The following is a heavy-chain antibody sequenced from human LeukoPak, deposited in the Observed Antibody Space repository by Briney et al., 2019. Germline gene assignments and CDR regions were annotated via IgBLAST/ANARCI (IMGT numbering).Heavy chain of an antibody. D-gene: IGHD3-22*01. CDR3: ARSHGYYYDSSGYTDAFDI. Sequence: GGSLRLSCAASGFTFSSYAMSWVRPAPGKGLEWVSAISGSGSSTYYADSVKGRFTISRDNSKNALYLQMNSLRAEDTAVYYCARSHGYYYDSSGYTDAFDIWGQGTMVTVSS. V-gene: IGHV3-23*01. J-gene: IGHJ3*02. CDR1: GFTFSSYA. CDR2: ISGSGSST.